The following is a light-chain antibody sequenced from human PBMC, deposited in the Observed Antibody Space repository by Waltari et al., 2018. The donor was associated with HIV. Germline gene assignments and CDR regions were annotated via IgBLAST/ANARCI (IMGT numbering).Light chain of an antibody. CDR1: SGSIASNY. J-gene: IGLJ3*02. Sequence: NFMLTQPHSVSESPEKTVTISCTRTSGSIASNYVQWFQQRPGKAPTTILYEDYQRPSGVPDRFSGTLDESSNSASLTISGVKTEDEADYYCQSFDTNNQWVFGGGTRLTVL. CDR2: EDY. CDR3: QSFDTNNQWV. V-gene: IGLV6-57*03.